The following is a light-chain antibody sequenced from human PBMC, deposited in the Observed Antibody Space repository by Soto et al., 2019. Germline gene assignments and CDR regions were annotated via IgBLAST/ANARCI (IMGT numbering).Light chain of an antibody. Sequence: DIQMTQSPSTLSASVGDGVTITCRASQSIGDSLAWYQQKPGKAPKLLIYDVSSLESGVPSRFSGSGSGTEFTLAISSLQPDDFATYYCQQYNSYPWTFGQGTKVDIK. CDR3: QQYNSYPWT. V-gene: IGKV1-5*01. CDR1: QSIGDS. J-gene: IGKJ1*01. CDR2: DVS.